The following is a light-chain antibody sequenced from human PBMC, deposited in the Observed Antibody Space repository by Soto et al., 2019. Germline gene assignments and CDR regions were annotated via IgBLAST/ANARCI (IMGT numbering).Light chain of an antibody. CDR3: SAYTSSSTLVV. CDR2: DVS. Sequence: QSALTQPASVSGSPGQSITISCTGTSSDIGGYNYVSWYQLHPAKAPKLMIYDVSNRHSGVSNRFSGSKSGNTASLTISGRQAEDEADYYCSAYTSSSTLVVFCGGTKPTVL. CDR1: SSDIGGYNY. J-gene: IGLJ2*01. V-gene: IGLV2-14*01.